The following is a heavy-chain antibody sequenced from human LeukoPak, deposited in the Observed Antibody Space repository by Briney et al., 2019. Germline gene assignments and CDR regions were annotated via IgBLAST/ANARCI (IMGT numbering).Heavy chain of an antibody. CDR2: IKQDGSEK. Sequence: PGGSLRLSCAASGFTFTAYWMSWVRQAPGKGLEWVANIKQDGSEKYYMDSVKGRFTISRDNAKNSLYLQMSSLRAEDTAVYYRARVAAAVPDQWGQGTLVTVSS. D-gene: IGHD6-13*01. CDR1: GFTFTAYW. V-gene: IGHV3-7*04. J-gene: IGHJ5*02. CDR3: ARVAAAVPDQ.